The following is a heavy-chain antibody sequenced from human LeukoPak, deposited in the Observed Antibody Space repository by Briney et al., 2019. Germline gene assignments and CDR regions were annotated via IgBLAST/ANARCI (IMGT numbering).Heavy chain of an antibody. Sequence: SETLSLTCSVSGGSISSFYWSWIRQPPGKGLEWIGYIYYTGSTKYNPSLKSRLAISVDTSKNQFSLKLSSVTAADTAVYYCARDYGGKFDYWGQGTLVTVSS. D-gene: IGHD4-23*01. CDR3: ARDYGGKFDY. CDR1: GGSISSFY. V-gene: IGHV4-59*01. J-gene: IGHJ4*02. CDR2: IYYTGST.